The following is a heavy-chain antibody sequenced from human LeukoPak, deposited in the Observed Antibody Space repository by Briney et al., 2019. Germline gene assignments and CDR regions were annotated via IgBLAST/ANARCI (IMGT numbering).Heavy chain of an antibody. Sequence: SETLSLTCTVSGDSISSSSYYWGWIRQPPGKGLEWIGSIYYSGSTYYNPSLKSRVTISVDTSKNQFSLKLSSVTAADTAVYYCARQGYSSGWFRYYFDYWGQGTLVTVSS. CDR2: IYYSGST. CDR1: GDSISSSSYY. V-gene: IGHV4-39*01. J-gene: IGHJ4*02. D-gene: IGHD6-19*01. CDR3: ARQGYSSGWFRYYFDY.